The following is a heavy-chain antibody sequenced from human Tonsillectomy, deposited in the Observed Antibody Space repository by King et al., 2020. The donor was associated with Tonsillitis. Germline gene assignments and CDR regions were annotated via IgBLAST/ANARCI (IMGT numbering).Heavy chain of an antibody. J-gene: IGHJ5*02. CDR3: ASRHFYDSSGFWFDP. D-gene: IGHD3-22*01. Sequence: VQLQESGPGLVKPSQTLSLTCAVSGGSISSGGYSWSWIRQTPGQGLEWIGYIYYSGSTYYNPSLKSRVTISVDTSKNQFSLKLSSVTAADTAVYYCASRHFYDSSGFWFDPWGQGTLVTVSS. CDR2: IYYSGST. CDR1: GGSISSGGYS. V-gene: IGHV4-30-4*07.